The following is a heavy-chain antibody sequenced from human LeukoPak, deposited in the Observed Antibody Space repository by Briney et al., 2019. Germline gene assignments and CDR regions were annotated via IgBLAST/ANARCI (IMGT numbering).Heavy chain of an antibody. CDR2: MNPNSGNT. Sequence: ASVKVSCKASGYTFTRYDINWVRQATGQGLEWMGWMNPNSGNTGYAQKFQGRVTMTRNTSISTAYMELSSLRSEDTAVYYCARAPEDTAMVTDHWGQGTLVTVSS. D-gene: IGHD5-18*01. CDR1: GYTFTRYD. J-gene: IGHJ4*02. CDR3: ARAPEDTAMVTDH. V-gene: IGHV1-8*01.